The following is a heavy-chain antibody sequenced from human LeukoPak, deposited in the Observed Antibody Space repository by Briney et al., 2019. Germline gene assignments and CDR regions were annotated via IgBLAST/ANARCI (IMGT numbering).Heavy chain of an antibody. CDR3: ARDLRVCSGGSCYLFGFDP. V-gene: IGHV1-2*06. CDR1: GYTFTGYY. J-gene: IGHJ5*02. CDR2: INPNSGGT. D-gene: IGHD2-15*01. Sequence: GASVKVSCKASGYTFTGYYVHWVRQAPGQGLEWMGRINPNSGGTNYAQKFQGRVTMTRDTSISTAYLELSRLRSDDTAVCYCARDLRVCSGGSCYLFGFDPWGQGTLVTVSS.